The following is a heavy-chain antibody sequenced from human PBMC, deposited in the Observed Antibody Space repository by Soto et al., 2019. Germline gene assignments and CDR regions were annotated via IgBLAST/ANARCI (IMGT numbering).Heavy chain of an antibody. Sequence: NPSETLSLTCSVSGADINTYSWTWIRQPAGKGLEWIGRIYTSASINYNPSLRGRVTLSVDTSTNQVSLKLASVTAADTAVYYCARADRKWLDPWGPGTLVTVSS. CDR2: IYTSASI. CDR3: ARADRKWLDP. V-gene: IGHV4-4*07. CDR1: GADINTYS. J-gene: IGHJ5*02.